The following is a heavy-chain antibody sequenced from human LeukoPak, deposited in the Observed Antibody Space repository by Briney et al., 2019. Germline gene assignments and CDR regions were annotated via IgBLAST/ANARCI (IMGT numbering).Heavy chain of an antibody. V-gene: IGHV1-69*04. D-gene: IGHD1-26*01. CDR2: IIPILGIA. Sequence: SVKVSCKASGYTFTRYDINWVRQAPGQGLEWMGRIIPILGIANYAQKFQGRVTITADKSTSTAYMELSSLRSEDTAVYYCARLSIVGAHDYWGQGTLVTVSS. CDR3: ARLSIVGAHDY. J-gene: IGHJ4*02. CDR1: GYTFTRYD.